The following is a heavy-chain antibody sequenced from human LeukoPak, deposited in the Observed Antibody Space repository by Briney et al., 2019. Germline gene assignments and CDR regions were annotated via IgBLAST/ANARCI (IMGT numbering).Heavy chain of an antibody. Sequence: SVKVSCKASGGTFSSYAISWVRQAPGQGLEWMGRIIPIFGTANYAQKFQGRVTITTDESTSTAYMELSSLRSEDTAVYYCASLDPYYDSSGYFLCYFDYWGQGTLVTVSS. CDR1: GGTFSSYA. CDR3: ASLDPYYDSSGYFLCYFDY. J-gene: IGHJ4*02. CDR2: IIPIFGTA. D-gene: IGHD3-22*01. V-gene: IGHV1-69*05.